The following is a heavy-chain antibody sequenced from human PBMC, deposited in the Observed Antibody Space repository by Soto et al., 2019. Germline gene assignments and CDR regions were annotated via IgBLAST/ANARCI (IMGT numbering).Heavy chain of an antibody. CDR3: AKDAPYYYDSSGYYGPFDY. CDR2: MYPGGAT. D-gene: IGHD3-22*01. CDR1: GFTITSNY. V-gene: IGHV3-53*05. Sequence: PGGSLRLSCEASGFTITSNYMNWVRQAPGKGLEWVSVMYPGGATYYADSVKGRFTISRDNSKNTLYLQMNSLRAEDTAMYYCAKDAPYYYDSSGYYGPFDYWGQGTLVTVSS. J-gene: IGHJ4*02.